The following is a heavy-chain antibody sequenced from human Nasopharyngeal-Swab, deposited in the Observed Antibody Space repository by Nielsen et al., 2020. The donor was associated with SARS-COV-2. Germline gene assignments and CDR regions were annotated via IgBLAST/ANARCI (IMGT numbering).Heavy chain of an antibody. CDR1: GFTFSSYG. CDR3: ARDGVARLFDY. Sequence: GGSLRLYCAASGFTFSSYGMHWVRQAPGKGLEWVAVIWYDGSNKYYADSVKGRFTISRDYSKNTLYLQMNSLRAEDTAVYYCARDGVARLFDYWGQGTLVTVSS. V-gene: IGHV3-33*01. D-gene: IGHD3-10*01. J-gene: IGHJ4*02. CDR2: IWYDGSNK.